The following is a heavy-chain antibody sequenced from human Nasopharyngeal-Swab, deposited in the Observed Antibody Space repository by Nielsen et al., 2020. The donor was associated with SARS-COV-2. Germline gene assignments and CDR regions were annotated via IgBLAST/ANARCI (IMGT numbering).Heavy chain of an antibody. CDR2: INPILGIA. CDR3: ARIHFVVGRGYFYGMDV. CDR1: GGTFNSYA. J-gene: IGHJ6*02. D-gene: IGHD2-21*01. V-gene: IGHV1-69*04. Sequence: SVKVSCKASGGTFNSYAISWVRQAPGRGLEWVGRINPILGIADYAEKFEGRVSITADKSTTTAHMELGSLRPEDTALYYCARIHFVVGRGYFYGMDVWGQGTTVTVSS.